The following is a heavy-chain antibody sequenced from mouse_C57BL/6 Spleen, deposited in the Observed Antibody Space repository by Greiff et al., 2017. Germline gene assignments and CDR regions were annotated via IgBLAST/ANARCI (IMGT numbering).Heavy chain of an antibody. V-gene: IGHV1-69*01. J-gene: IGHJ2*01. CDR3: ARKETAQATGNFDY. CDR1: GYTFTSYW. D-gene: IGHD3-2*02. Sequence: QVQLQQPGAELVMPGASVKLSCKASGYTFTSYWMHWVKQRPGHGLEWIGEIDPSDSYTNYNQKFKGKSTLTVDKSSSTAYMQLSSLTSEDSAVYYCARKETAQATGNFDYWGQGTTLTVSS. CDR2: IDPSDSYT.